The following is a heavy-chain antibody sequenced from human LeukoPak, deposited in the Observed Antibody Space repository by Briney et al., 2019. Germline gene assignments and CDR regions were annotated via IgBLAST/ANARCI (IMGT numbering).Heavy chain of an antibody. Sequence: GESLKISCKGSGYSFTSYWIGWVRQMPGKGLEWMGIIYPGDSDTRYSPSFQGQVTISADKSISTAYLQWSSLKASDTAMYYCARATDLDIVVVYDAFDIWGQGTMVTVSS. D-gene: IGHD2-2*01. J-gene: IGHJ3*02. CDR1: GYSFTSYW. V-gene: IGHV5-51*01. CDR2: IYPGDSDT. CDR3: ARATDLDIVVVYDAFDI.